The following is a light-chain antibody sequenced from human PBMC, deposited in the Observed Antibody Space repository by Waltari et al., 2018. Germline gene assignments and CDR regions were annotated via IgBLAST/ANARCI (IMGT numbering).Light chain of an antibody. Sequence: QSALTQPPSASGSPGQSVTLPCIGTNTDIGSYNHVPWYQQHPGKAPKFIIFEVNKRTSGVPDRFSGSKSGNTASLTVSGLQAEDEADYYCTSYGGDNNIVIFGGGTKLTVL. CDR3: TSYGGDNNIVI. CDR1: NTDIGSYNH. J-gene: IGLJ2*01. CDR2: EVN. V-gene: IGLV2-8*01.